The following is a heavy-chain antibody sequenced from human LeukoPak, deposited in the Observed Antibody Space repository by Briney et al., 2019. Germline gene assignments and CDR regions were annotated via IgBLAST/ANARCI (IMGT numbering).Heavy chain of an antibody. Sequence: PGGSLTLSCALSGFTLSIQPMSCVRQAPGKGLEWVSGISVSGSTFYADSVKGRFTISRNNSKSTLYLQMNSLRGEDTAVYYCAKDRWGSSGWYSDYWGQGDLVTVSS. D-gene: IGHD6-19*01. CDR3: AKDRWGSSGWYSDY. CDR2: ISVSGST. CDR1: GFTLSIQP. V-gene: IGHV3-23*01. J-gene: IGHJ4*02.